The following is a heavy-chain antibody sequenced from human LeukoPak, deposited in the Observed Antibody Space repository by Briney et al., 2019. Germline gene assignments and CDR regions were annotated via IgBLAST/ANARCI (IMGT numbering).Heavy chain of an antibody. Sequence: GSSVKVSCKASGGTFSSYAISWVRQAPGQGLEWMGIINPSGGSTRYAQKFQGRVTMTRDTSTSTVYMELSSLRSEDTAVYYCARNPVTTEYFDYWGQGTLVTVSS. CDR2: INPSGGST. CDR3: ARNPVTTEYFDY. CDR1: GGTFSSYA. D-gene: IGHD4-17*01. J-gene: IGHJ4*02. V-gene: IGHV1-46*01.